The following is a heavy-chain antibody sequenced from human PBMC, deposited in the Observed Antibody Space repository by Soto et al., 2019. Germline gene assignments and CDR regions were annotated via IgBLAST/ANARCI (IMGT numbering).Heavy chain of an antibody. CDR3: ARDHIRGYSYGYNWFDP. D-gene: IGHD5-18*01. Sequence: EVQLVESGGGLVKPGGSLRLSCAASGFTFSSYSMNWVRQAPGKGLEWVSSISSSSSYIYYADSVKGRFTISRDNAKNXPYLQMNSLRAEDTAVYYCARDHIRGYSYGYNWFDPWGQGTLVTVSS. CDR2: ISSSSSYI. J-gene: IGHJ5*02. CDR1: GFTFSSYS. V-gene: IGHV3-21*01.